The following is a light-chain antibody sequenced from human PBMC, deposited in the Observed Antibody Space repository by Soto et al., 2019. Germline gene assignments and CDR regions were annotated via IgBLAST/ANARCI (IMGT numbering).Light chain of an antibody. V-gene: IGLV2-14*01. CDR1: SSDVGGYNY. Sequence: QAVLTQPASVSGSPGQSITISCTGTSSDVGGYNYVSWYQQYPGKAPKLMIFDVSYRPSGVSNRFSGSKSGNTASLTISGLQAEAESDYYCSSYTSSSSNGFGTGTKVTVL. CDR2: DVS. J-gene: IGLJ1*01. CDR3: SSYTSSSSNG.